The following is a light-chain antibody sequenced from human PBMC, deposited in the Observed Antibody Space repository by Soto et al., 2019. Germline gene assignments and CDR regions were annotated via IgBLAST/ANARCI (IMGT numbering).Light chain of an antibody. CDR3: QKYDRAPFN. CDR2: GAS. Sequence: DIQMTHSPSSLSAYLLYIVTITFRASQGISNYLAWYQQKPGRLPKLLLFGASTLQSGVPARFSGSGSGTLFTLTINGLLPEDVATYYCQKYDRAPFNFGPGTKVDIK. CDR1: QGISNY. V-gene: IGKV1-27*01. J-gene: IGKJ3*01.